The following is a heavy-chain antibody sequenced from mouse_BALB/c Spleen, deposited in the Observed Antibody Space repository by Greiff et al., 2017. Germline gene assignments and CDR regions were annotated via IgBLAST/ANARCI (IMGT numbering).Heavy chain of an antibody. J-gene: IGHJ4*01. CDR2: ISSGGST. CDR3: ARGGYGNSGYAMDY. CDR1: GFTFSSYA. Sequence: EVNVVESGGGLVKPGGSLKLSCAASGFTFSSYAMSWVRQTPEKRLEWVASISSGGSTYYPDSVKGRFTISRDNARNILYLQMSSLRSEDTAMYYCARGGYGNSGYAMDYWGQGTSVTVSS. V-gene: IGHV5-6-5*01. D-gene: IGHD2-10*02.